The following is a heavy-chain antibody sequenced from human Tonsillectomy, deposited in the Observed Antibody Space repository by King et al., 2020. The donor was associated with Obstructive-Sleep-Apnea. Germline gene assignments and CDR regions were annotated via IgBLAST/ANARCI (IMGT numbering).Heavy chain of an antibody. D-gene: IGHD3-10*01. J-gene: IGHJ6*02. CDR3: AREXXXXXXXXXXRGVPHEHYYYNGLDV. V-gene: IGHV4-59*11. CDR2: IDNSGST. CDR1: GGSISSHY. Sequence: QLQESGPGLVKPSETLSLTCSVSGGSISSHYWTWLRQPPAKGLEWIGYIDNSGSTTYNPSLESRVTISVDTSKNQFSLKLTSVTSADTAVYYCAREXXXXXXXXXXRGVPHEHYYYNGLDVWGQGTTVTVSS.